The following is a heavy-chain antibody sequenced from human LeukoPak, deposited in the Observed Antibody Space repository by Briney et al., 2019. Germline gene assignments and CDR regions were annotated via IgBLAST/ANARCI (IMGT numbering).Heavy chain of an antibody. V-gene: IGHV5-51*01. Sequence: GESLKISCKGSGYSFTSYWIGWVRQMPGKGLEWMGIIYPGDSDTRYSPSFQGQVTISADKSISTAYLQWSSLKASYTAMYYCARHEYSSGWTADYWGQGTLVTVSS. CDR3: ARHEYSSGWTADY. D-gene: IGHD6-19*01. J-gene: IGHJ4*02. CDR1: GYSFTSYW. CDR2: IYPGDSDT.